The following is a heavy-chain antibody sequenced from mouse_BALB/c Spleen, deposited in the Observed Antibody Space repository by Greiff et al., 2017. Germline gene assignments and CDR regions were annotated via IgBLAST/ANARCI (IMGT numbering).Heavy chain of an antibody. CDR2: INSNGGST. V-gene: IGHV5-6-3*01. D-gene: IGHD2-3*01. CDR3: GGSLGYFSCFAY. CDR1: GFTFSSYG. J-gene: IGHJ3*01. Sequence: EVQRVESGGGLVQPGGSLKLSCAASGFTFSSYGMSWVRQTPDKRLELVATINSNGGSTYYPDSVKGRFTISRDNAKNTLYLQMSSLTSEDTAMYYCGGSLGYFSCFAYWGQGTLVTVSA.